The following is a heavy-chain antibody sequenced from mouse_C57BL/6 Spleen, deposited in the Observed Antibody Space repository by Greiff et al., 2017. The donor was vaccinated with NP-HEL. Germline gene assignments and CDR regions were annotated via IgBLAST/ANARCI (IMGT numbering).Heavy chain of an antibody. Sequence: QVQLKQSGAELVKPGASVKISCKASGYAFSSYWMNWVKQRPGKGLEWIGQIYPGDGDTNYNGKFKGKATLTADKSSSTAYMQLSSLTSEDSAVYFCARSYYYGSNAMDYWGQGTSVTVSS. V-gene: IGHV1-80*01. CDR3: ARSYYYGSNAMDY. D-gene: IGHD1-1*01. J-gene: IGHJ4*01. CDR2: IYPGDGDT. CDR1: GYAFSSYW.